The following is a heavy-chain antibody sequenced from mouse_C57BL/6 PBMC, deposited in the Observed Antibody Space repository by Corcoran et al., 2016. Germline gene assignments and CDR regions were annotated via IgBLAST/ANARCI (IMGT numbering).Heavy chain of an antibody. V-gene: IGHV1-26*01. CDR3: ARGGYYYGSSYLYFDY. CDR1: GYTFTDYY. CDR2: INPNNGGT. J-gene: IGHJ2*01. Sequence: EVQLQQSGPELVKPGASVKISCKASGYTFTDYYMNWVKQSHGKSLEWIGDINPNNGGTSYNQKFKGKATLTVDKSSSTAYMELRSLTSEDSAVYYCARGGYYYGSSYLYFDYWGQGTTLTVSS. D-gene: IGHD1-1*01.